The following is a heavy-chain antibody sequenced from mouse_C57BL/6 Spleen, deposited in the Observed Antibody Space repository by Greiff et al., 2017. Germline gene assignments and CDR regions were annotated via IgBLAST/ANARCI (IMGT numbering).Heavy chain of an antibody. Sequence: DVKLVESGGGLVKPGGSLKLSCAASGFTFSDYGMHWVRQAPEKGLAWVAYISSGSSTIYYADTVKGRFTISRDNAKNTLFLQMTSLRSEDTAMYYCARNDYDGKFAYWGQGTLVTVSA. CDR2: ISSGSSTI. CDR3: ARNDYDGKFAY. CDR1: GFTFSDYG. D-gene: IGHD2-4*01. J-gene: IGHJ3*01. V-gene: IGHV5-17*01.